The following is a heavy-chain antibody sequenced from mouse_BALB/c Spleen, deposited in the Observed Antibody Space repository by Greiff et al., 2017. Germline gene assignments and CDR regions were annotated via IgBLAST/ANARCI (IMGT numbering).Heavy chain of an antibody. CDR2: ISSGSRTL. CDR3: ARTATGSFYARDY. CDR1: GFTFSRFG. J-gene: IGHJ4*01. Sequence: EVQGVESGGGLVQPGGSRKLSCAASGFTFSRFGMHWVRQAPEKGLEWVAYISSGSRTLYYAATVKGRFTISRDNPKNTLFLQMTSLRSEDTAMYYCARTATGSFYARDYWGQGTSVTVAS. V-gene: IGHV5-17*02. D-gene: IGHD1-2*01.